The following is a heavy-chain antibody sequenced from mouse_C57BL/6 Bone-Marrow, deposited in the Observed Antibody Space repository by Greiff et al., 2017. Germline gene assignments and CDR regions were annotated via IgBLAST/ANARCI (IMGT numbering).Heavy chain of an antibody. CDR3: ERYDGGAWCAF. Sequence: EVQLVESGGGLVQPGGSLSLSCAASGFTFTDYYMSWVRQPPGKALEWLGFIRNKANGYTTEYSASVKGRFTISRDNSQSILYLQMSALRAEDSATDYCERYDGGAWCAFWGRGTGVTVTA. J-gene: IGHJ3*01. V-gene: IGHV7-3*01. CDR2: IRNKANGYTT. CDR1: GFTFTDYY. D-gene: IGHD1-2*01.